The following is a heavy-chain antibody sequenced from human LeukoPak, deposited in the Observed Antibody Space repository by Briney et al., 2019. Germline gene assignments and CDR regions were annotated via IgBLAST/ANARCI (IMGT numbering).Heavy chain of an antibody. J-gene: IGHJ4*02. Sequence: ASVTVSFKPSGYTCTIYDINWVRQATGPGLEWMGWMNPNSGNTGYAQKFQGRVTMTRNTSISTAYMELSSLRSEDTAVYYCARGIVGATDFDYWGQGTLVTVSS. CDR1: GYTCTIYD. V-gene: IGHV1-8*01. CDR3: ARGIVGATDFDY. D-gene: IGHD1-26*01. CDR2: MNPNSGNT.